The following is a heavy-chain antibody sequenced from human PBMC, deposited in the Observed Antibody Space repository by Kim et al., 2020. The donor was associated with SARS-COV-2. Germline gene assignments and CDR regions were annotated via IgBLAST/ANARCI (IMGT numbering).Heavy chain of an antibody. CDR1: GYTFTNYG. CDR2: ISPYNGNT. J-gene: IGHJ5*02. Sequence: ASVKVSCKASGYTFTNYGINWVRQAPGQGLEWMGWISPYNGNTNYARILQDRVTMTTDTSTSTAYLELRSLRSDDTAVYYCARGACGSPTCYGVGGWFDPWGQGTLVTVSS. V-gene: IGHV1-18*01. CDR3: ARGACGSPTCYGVGGWFDP. D-gene: IGHD2-2*01.